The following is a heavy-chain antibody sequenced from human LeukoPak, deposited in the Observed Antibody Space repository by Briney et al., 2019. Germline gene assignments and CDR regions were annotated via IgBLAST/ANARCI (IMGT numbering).Heavy chain of an antibody. CDR1: GFTFSSYA. D-gene: IGHD4-23*01. Sequence: GGSLRLSCAASGFTFSSYAMSWVRQAPGXGLDWVSAISGSGGNTYYADSVKGRFTISRDNSKNTLYLQMNSLRAEDTAVYYCAKDQYGGNPQYYFDYWGQGTLVTVSS. CDR2: ISGSGGNT. V-gene: IGHV3-23*01. J-gene: IGHJ4*02. CDR3: AKDQYGGNPQYYFDY.